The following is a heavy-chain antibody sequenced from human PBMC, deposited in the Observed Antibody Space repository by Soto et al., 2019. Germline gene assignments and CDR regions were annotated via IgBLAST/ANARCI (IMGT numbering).Heavy chain of an antibody. CDR1: GFPFSGYA. Sequence: EVQLLESGGGLVQPGGSLRLSCAASGFPFSGYAINWVRQAPGKGLEWVSIISGSGSSTNYADSVKGRFTISRDNARDTVYLQMNSLRDEDTAVYFCARETGLRSSGWSYYFDFWGHGIRVTVSS. CDR2: ISGSGSST. V-gene: IGHV3-23*01. D-gene: IGHD6-19*01. CDR3: ARETGLRSSGWSYYFDF. J-gene: IGHJ4*01.